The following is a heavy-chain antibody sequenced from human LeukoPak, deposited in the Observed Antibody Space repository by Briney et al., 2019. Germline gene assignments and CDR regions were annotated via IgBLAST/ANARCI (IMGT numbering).Heavy chain of an antibody. J-gene: IGHJ6*02. D-gene: IGHD3-22*01. V-gene: IGHV4-59*01. CDR1: GGSISSYY. CDR2: IYYSGST. CDR3: ARGALPAGYDSSGYKSYYYYYGMDV. Sequence: SETLSLTCTVSGGSISSYYWSWIRQPPGKGLEWIGYIYYSGSTNYNPSLKSRVTISVDTSKNQFSLKLSSVTAADTAVYYCARGALPAGYDSSGYKSYYYYYGMDVWGQGTTVTVS.